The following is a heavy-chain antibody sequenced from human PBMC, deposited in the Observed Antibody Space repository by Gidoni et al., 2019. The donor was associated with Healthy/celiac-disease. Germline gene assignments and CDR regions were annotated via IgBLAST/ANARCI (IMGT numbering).Heavy chain of an antibody. CDR3: ARGAVAGNWYFDL. D-gene: IGHD6-19*01. V-gene: IGHV3-53*01. CDR2: IYSGGST. CDR1: GFTVSSNY. J-gene: IGHJ2*01. Sequence: EVQLVESGGGLIQPGGSLRLSCAASGFTVSSNYMSWVRQAPGKGLEWVSVIYSGGSTYYADSVKGRFTISRDNSKNTLYLQMNSLRAEDTAVYYCARGAVAGNWYFDLWGRGTLVTVSS.